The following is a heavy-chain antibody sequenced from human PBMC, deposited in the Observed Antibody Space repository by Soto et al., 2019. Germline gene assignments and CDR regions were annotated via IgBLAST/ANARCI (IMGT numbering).Heavy chain of an antibody. CDR2: FDPEDGET. V-gene: IGHV1-24*01. CDR1: GYTLTELS. Sequence: GASVKVSCKVSGYTLTELSMHWVRQAPGKGLEWMGGFDPEDGETIYAQKFQGRVTMTEDTSTDTAYMELSSLRSEDTAVYYCATDGPNYYGSGSYYNAVFWGQGTLVTVSS. D-gene: IGHD3-10*01. J-gene: IGHJ4*02. CDR3: ATDGPNYYGSGSYYNAVF.